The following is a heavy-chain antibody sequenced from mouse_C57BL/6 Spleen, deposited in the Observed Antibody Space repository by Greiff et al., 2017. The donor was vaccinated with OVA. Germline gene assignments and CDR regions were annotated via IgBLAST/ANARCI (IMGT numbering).Heavy chain of an antibody. CDR3: ARGRTAMDY. Sequence: EVHLVESGGGLVKPGGSLKLSCAASGFTFSDYGMHWVRQAPEQGLEWVAYISSGSSTIYYADTVKGRFTISRDNAKNTLFLQMTSLRSEDTAMYYCARGRTAMDYWGQGTSVTVSS. CDR2: ISSGSSTI. J-gene: IGHJ4*01. CDR1: GFTFSDYG. V-gene: IGHV5-17*01.